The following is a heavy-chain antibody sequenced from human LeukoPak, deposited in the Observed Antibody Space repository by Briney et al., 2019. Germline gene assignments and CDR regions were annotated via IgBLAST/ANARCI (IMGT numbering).Heavy chain of an antibody. CDR1: GYTFTSYG. CDR2: ISAYNGNT. J-gene: IGHJ6*02. D-gene: IGHD5-18*01. V-gene: IGHV1-18*01. CDR3: ATFSGDGYSYGLYGMDV. Sequence: GASVKVSCKASGYTFTSYGISWVRQAPGQGLEWMGWISAYNGNTNYAQKLQGRVTMTTDTSTSTAYMELSSLRSEDTAVYYCATFSGDGYSYGLYGMDVWGQGTTVTVSS.